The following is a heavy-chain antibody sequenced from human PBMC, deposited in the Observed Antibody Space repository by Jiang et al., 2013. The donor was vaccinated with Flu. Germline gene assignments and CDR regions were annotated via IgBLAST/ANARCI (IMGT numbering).Heavy chain of an antibody. CDR1: GFTFSTYE. D-gene: IGHD3-22*01. CDR3: AKDFTNFYDSSGYYFFDY. J-gene: IGHJ4*02. CDR2: ISSDST. V-gene: IGHV3-23*01. Sequence: VQLLESGGGLVQPGGSLRLSCVASGFTFSTYEMNWVRQAPGKGLEWVSYISSDSTFYADAVKGRFTISRDNSKNTLSLQMNSLRAEDTAVYYCAKDFTNFYDSSGYYFFDYWGQGTPVTVSS.